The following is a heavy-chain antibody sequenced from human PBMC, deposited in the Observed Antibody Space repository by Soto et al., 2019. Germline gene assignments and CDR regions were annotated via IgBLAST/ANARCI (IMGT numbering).Heavy chain of an antibody. J-gene: IGHJ4*02. Sequence: ASVKVSCKASGYTFAGYYMHWVRQAPGQGLEWMGWINPNSGGTNYAQKFQGRVTMTRDTSISTAYMELSRLRSDDTAVYYCARGSVLLWFGESPLGPYYFDYWGQGTLVTVSS. CDR1: GYTFAGYY. D-gene: IGHD3-10*01. CDR2: INPNSGGT. V-gene: IGHV1-2*02. CDR3: ARGSVLLWFGESPLGPYYFDY.